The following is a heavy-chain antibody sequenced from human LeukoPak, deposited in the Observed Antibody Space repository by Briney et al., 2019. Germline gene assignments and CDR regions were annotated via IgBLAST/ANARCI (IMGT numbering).Heavy chain of an antibody. CDR1: GFTVSSNY. Sequence: GGSLRLSCAASGFTVSSNYMSWVRQAPGKGLEWVSVIYSGGSTYYADSVKGRFTISRDNSKNTLYLQMNSLRAEDTAVYYCAKNYDILTGARGGNYFDYWGQGTLVTVSS. CDR2: IYSGGST. V-gene: IGHV3-53*01. CDR3: AKNYDILTGARGGNYFDY. D-gene: IGHD3-9*01. J-gene: IGHJ4*02.